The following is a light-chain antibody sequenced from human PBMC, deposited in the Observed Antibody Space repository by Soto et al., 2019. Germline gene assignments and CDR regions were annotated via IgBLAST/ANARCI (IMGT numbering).Light chain of an antibody. CDR1: QSVINSY. CDR3: QQYNEWPPLT. J-gene: IGKJ4*01. Sequence: EIVLTQSPGTLSLSPGERATLSCRAIQSVINSYLAWYQQKPGQAPRLVIYGASTRATGFPARFSGSGSETEFTLTINSLQSDDLAIYYCQQYNEWPPLTFGGGTKVDI. V-gene: IGKV3-15*01. CDR2: GAS.